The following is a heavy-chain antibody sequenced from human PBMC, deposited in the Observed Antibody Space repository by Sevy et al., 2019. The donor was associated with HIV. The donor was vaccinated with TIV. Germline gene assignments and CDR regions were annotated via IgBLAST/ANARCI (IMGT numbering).Heavy chain of an antibody. Sequence: GGSLRLSCAASGFTFDDYTMYWVRQAPGKGLEWVSLISWDGGSTYYADSVKGRFTISRDNSKNSLYLQMNSLRTEDTALYYCAKGGRGGRGDYYGMDVWGQGTTVTVSS. CDR1: GFTFDDYT. CDR2: ISWDGGST. V-gene: IGHV3-43*01. CDR3: AKGGRGGRGDYYGMDV. D-gene: IGHD3-10*01. J-gene: IGHJ6*02.